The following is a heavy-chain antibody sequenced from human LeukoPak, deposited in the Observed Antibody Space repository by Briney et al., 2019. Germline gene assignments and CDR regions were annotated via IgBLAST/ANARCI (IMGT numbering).Heavy chain of an antibody. CDR2: INPNSGAT. V-gene: IGHV1-2*06. CDR1: GYTFTVYY. Sequence: ASVKVSCKASGYTFTVYYIHWVRQAPGQGLEWMGRINPNSGATNYAQKFQGRVTMTRDTSISTAYMELSRLRSDDTAVYYCARGAGTLTPPDYWGQGTLVTVSS. J-gene: IGHJ4*02. D-gene: IGHD6-19*01. CDR3: ARGAGTLTPPDY.